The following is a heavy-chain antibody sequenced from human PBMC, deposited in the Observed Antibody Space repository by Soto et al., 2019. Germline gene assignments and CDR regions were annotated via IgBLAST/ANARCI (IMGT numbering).Heavy chain of an antibody. D-gene: IGHD6-19*01. Sequence: SESLSLNCSVSGGSINSSSYFWGWFLQPPGKGLEWIGSIYYSGSTYYNPSLRSRVTISVDTSKNQFSLKLSSVTAADTAVFYCARHYSSGSRNWFDPWGQGTLVTVSS. CDR1: GGSINSSSYF. V-gene: IGHV4-39*01. J-gene: IGHJ5*02. CDR2: IYYSGST. CDR3: ARHYSSGSRNWFDP.